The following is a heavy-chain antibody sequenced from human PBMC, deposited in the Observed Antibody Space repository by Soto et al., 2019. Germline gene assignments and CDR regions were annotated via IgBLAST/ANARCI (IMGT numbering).Heavy chain of an antibody. CDR1: GYRLTIYV. CDR2: ISGYDGNT. Sequence: GAPAKLSCKACGYRLTIYVIGCLLQAPGQGLEWVGWISGYDGNTDYAHKFRGRVTMTTDTSTNTAYMDLRSLRSDDTAVYYCARHNSQWPNWFDPWGQGTPVTVSS. V-gene: IGHV1-18*01. D-gene: IGHD1-1*01. CDR3: ARHNSQWPNWFDP. J-gene: IGHJ5*02.